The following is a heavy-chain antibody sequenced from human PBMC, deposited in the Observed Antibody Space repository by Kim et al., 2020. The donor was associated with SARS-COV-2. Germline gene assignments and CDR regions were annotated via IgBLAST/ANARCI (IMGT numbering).Heavy chain of an antibody. V-gene: IGHV3-7*01. D-gene: IGHD3-10*01. J-gene: IGHJ1*01. CDR1: GFIIRTYW. CDR2: IKEDGSEA. CDR3: LRDPGTY. Sequence: GGSLRLSCVASGFIIRTYWMTWVRQPPGKGLGWVGNIKEDGSEAYYADSVKGRFTISRDNAKTSLYLQMTSLRAEDTAVYYCLRDPGTYWVRGTLVIVSS.